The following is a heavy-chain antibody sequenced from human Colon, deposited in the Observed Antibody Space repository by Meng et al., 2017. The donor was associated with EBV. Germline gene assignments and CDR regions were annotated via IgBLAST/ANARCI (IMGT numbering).Heavy chain of an antibody. CDR1: GASIGSSYW. J-gene: IGHJ4*02. CDR2: IYHSGST. CDR3: ARGRRFGSGRYALDY. Sequence: QLPCAGAGVVQPSGPLCLMCAVSGASIGSSYWWTWVRQPPEKGLEWIGEIYHSGSTNYNPSLKSRLTLSVDKSKSQFSLELISVTAADTAVYYCARGRRFGSGRYALDYWGQGTLVTVSS. D-gene: IGHD3-10*01. V-gene: IGHV4-4*02.